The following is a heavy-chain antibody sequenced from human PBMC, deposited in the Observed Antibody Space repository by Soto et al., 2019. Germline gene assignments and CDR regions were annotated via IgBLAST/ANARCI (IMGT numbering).Heavy chain of an antibody. CDR1: GFTSSSYW. CDR3: ARQYTYGRV. V-gene: IGHV3-7*01. CDR2: IKPDGSDK. Sequence: EVQLVESGGGLVQPGGSLRLSCAASGFTSSSYWMSWVRQAPGKGLEWVANIKPDGSDKYYVDSVKGRFTISRDNAQNSVYLQMHSLRAEDTAVYYCARQYTYGRVWGQGTLVTVSS. J-gene: IGHJ4*02. D-gene: IGHD5-18*01.